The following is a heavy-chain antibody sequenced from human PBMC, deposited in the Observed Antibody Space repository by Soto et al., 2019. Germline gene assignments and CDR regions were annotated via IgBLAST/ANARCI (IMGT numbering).Heavy chain of an antibody. CDR2: INPSGGSP. Sequence: ASVKVSCKASGYTFTDYYMRWVRQAPGQGLEWMGIINPSGGSPTFAEKFQGRVTMTRDTSTSTVYMELSSLRSEDSAVYYCARGYLSTVTTYGYFDYWGQGTLLTVSS. V-gene: IGHV1-46*03. CDR3: ARGYLSTVTTYGYFDY. J-gene: IGHJ4*02. D-gene: IGHD4-17*01. CDR1: GYTFTDYY.